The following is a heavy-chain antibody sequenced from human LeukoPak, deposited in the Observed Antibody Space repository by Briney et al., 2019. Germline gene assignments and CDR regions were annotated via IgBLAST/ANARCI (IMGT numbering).Heavy chain of an antibody. Sequence: SQTLSLTCTVSGGSISSGDYYWSWIRQPPGKGLEWIGYIYYSGSTYYNPSLKSRVTISVDTSKNQFSLKLSSVTAADTAVYYCASREPAAFHFDYWDQGTQVTVSS. CDR3: ASREPAAFHFDY. J-gene: IGHJ4*02. CDR1: GGSISSGDYY. V-gene: IGHV4-30-4*08. D-gene: IGHD2-2*01. CDR2: IYYSGST.